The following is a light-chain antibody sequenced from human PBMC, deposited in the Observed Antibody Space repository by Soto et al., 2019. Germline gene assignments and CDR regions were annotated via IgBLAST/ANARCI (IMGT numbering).Light chain of an antibody. Sequence: DIQMTQSPSSLSASVGDRVTITCRASQGISNYIAWYQQKPGKAPKLLSYAASTLQSGVPYRFSGSGSGTDFTLTIDSLQHEDVATYSCQKYSSVPLFGPGTKVDIK. CDR2: AAS. V-gene: IGKV1-27*01. CDR3: QKYSSVPL. J-gene: IGKJ3*01. CDR1: QGISNY.